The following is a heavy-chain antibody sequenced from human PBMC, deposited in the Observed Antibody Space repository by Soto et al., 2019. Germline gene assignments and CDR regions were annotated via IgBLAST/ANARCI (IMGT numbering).Heavy chain of an antibody. D-gene: IGHD5-18*01. V-gene: IGHV4-38-2*02. CDR3: VRERYSYGSEVGK. CDR2: IYHSGTT. J-gene: IGHJ4*02. Sequence: SETLSLTCTVSGYSISNGYYWGWIRQSPEKGLEWIGTIYHSGTTYYNPSLKSRVIMSIDTSKNQFSLNLKSVTAADTAVYYCVRERYSYGSEVGKWGQGTLVTVSS. CDR1: GYSISNGYY.